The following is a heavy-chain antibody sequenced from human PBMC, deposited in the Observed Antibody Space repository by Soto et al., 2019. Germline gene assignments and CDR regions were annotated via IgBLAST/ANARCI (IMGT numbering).Heavy chain of an antibody. CDR3: ARDPSAINKLIGVWFDP. CDR1: GGTFGRFT. CDR2: IKPISDIT. Sequence: SVKVSCKASGGTFGRFTINWVRQAPGQGLEWMGGIKPISDITNYAQRFQGRVTFTADASTSTVYLELSSLRSEDTAMYYCARDPSAINKLIGVWFDPWGQGTLVTVSS. D-gene: IGHD2-8*01. V-gene: IGHV1-69*13. J-gene: IGHJ5*02.